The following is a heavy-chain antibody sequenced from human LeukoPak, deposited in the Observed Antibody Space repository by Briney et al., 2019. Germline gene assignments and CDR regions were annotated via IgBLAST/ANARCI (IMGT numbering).Heavy chain of an antibody. J-gene: IGHJ4*02. CDR3: ARGRYTYGGAVGDYFDY. CDR2: INHSGST. Sequence: SETLSLTCAVYGGSFSGYYWSWIRQPPGKGLEWIGEINHSGSTNYNPSLKSRVTISVDTSKNQFSLKLSSVTAADTAVYYCARGRYTYGGAVGDYFDYWGQGTLVTVSP. CDR1: GGSFSGYY. D-gene: IGHD5-18*01. V-gene: IGHV4-34*01.